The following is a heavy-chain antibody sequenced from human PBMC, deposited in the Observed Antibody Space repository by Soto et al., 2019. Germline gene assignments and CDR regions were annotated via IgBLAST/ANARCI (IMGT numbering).Heavy chain of an antibody. Sequence: GGSLRLSCAASGFTFSSYSMNWVRQAPGKGLEWVSSISSSSSYIYYADSVKGRFTFSRDNAKNSLYLQMNSLRAEDTAVYYCAREYCSSTSCLNWFAPWGQGTLVTVSS. CDR3: AREYCSSTSCLNWFAP. D-gene: IGHD2-2*01. CDR2: ISSSSSYI. CDR1: GFTFSSYS. J-gene: IGHJ5*02. V-gene: IGHV3-21*01.